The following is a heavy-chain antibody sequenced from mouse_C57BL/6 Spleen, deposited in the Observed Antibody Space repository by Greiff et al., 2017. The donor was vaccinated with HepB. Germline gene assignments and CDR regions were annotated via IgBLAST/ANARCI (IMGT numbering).Heavy chain of an antibody. D-gene: IGHD4-1*01. V-gene: IGHV1-81*01. CDR1: GYTFTSYG. J-gene: IGHJ2*01. Sequence: VKLVESGAELARPGASVKLSCKASGYTFTSYGISWVKQRTGQGLEWIGEIYPRSGNTYYNEKFKGKATLTADKSSSTAYMELRSLTSEDSAVYFCAREDWDEDYWGQGTTLTVSS. CDR2: IYPRSGNT. CDR3: AREDWDEDY.